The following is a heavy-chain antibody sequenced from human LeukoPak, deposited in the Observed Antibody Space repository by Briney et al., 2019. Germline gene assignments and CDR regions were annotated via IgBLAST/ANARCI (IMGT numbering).Heavy chain of an antibody. CDR1: GGTFSSYA. J-gene: IGHJ5*02. Sequence: SVKVSCKASGGTFSSYAISWVRQAPGQGLEWMGGIIPIFGTANYAQKFQGRVTITTDESTSTAYMELSSLRSEDTAAYYCARAPGGGWNYDAGWFDPWGQGTLVTVSS. V-gene: IGHV1-69*05. CDR3: ARAPGGGWNYDAGWFDP. D-gene: IGHD1-7*01. CDR2: IIPIFGTA.